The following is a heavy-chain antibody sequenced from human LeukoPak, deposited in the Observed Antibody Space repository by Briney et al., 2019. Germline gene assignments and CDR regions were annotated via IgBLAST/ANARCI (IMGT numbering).Heavy chain of an antibody. CDR2: IYSGGST. V-gene: IGHV3-66*01. D-gene: IGHD4-23*01. Sequence: GGSLRLSCAASGFTVSSNYMSWVRQAPGKGLEWVSVIYSGGSTYYADSVKGRFTISRDNSKNTLYLQMNSLRAEATAVYYCARYVGGILFDPWGQGTLVTVSS. CDR3: ARYVGGILFDP. J-gene: IGHJ5*02. CDR1: GFTVSSNY.